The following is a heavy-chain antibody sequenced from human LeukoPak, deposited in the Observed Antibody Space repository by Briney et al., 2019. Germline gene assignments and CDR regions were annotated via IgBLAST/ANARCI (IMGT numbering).Heavy chain of an antibody. CDR3: ARDQAAAGSHEGY. D-gene: IGHD6-13*01. V-gene: IGHV3-73*01. CDR1: GFTFSGSA. J-gene: IGHJ4*02. CDR2: IRSKANSYAT. Sequence: GGSLRLSCAASGFTFSGSAMHWVRQASGKGLEWVGRIRSKANSYATAYAASVKGRFTISRDDSKNTAYLQMNSLKTEDTAVYYCARDQAAAGSHEGYWGQGTLVTVSS.